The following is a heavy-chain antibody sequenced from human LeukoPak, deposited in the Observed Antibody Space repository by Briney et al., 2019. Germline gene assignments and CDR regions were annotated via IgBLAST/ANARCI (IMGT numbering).Heavy chain of an antibody. D-gene: IGHD5-12*01. V-gene: IGHV4-61*02. CDR3: ATRVAMVDY. CDR2: IYTSGST. CDR1: AGSISSGSYY. J-gene: IGHJ4*02. Sequence: ASETLSLTCTVAAGSISSGSYYWSWIRQPAGKGLEWIGRIYTSGSTNYNPSLKTRVTISVETSKNQFSLKLSSVTAADTAVYYCATRVAMVDYWGQGTLVTVSS.